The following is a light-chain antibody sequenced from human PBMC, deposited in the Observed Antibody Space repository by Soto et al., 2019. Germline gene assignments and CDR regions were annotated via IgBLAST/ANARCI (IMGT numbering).Light chain of an antibody. CDR3: QQYNNWPWWT. V-gene: IGKV3-15*01. CDR2: GAS. Sequence: EIVMTQSPATLSVSPGERATISCRDSQSVISYLALYQQKPGQAPRLLIYGASTRATGIPARFSGSGSWTEFTLTISSLQSEDFAVYYCQQYNNWPWWTFGQGTKV. CDR1: QSVISY. J-gene: IGKJ1*01.